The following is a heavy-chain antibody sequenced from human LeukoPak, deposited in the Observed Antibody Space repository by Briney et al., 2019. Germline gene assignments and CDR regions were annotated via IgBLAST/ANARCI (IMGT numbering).Heavy chain of an antibody. J-gene: IGHJ4*02. CDR2: IRGSGGST. D-gene: IGHD3-16*01. CDR3: AKGGSRYVLDY. CDR1: GFTFSSYG. Sequence: GRSLRLSCAASGFTFSSYGMHWVRQAPGKGLEWVSAIRGSGGSTYYADSVKGRFTISRDNSKNTLYLQMNSLRAEDTAVYYCAKGGSRYVLDYWGQGTLVTVSS. V-gene: IGHV3-23*01.